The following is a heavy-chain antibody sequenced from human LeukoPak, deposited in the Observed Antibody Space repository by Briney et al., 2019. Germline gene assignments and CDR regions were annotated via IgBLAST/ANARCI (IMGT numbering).Heavy chain of an antibody. V-gene: IGHV4-39*01. D-gene: IGHD1-26*01. Sequence: PSETLSLTCTVSGGSISSSSYSWGWIRQPPGKGLEWIGSISYSGNTYYSPSLKSRVTISIDTSKNQFSLKLNSVTAADTAVYYCARLRGIILGALLHYYFDYWGQGTLVSVSS. J-gene: IGHJ4*02. CDR1: GGSISSSSYS. CDR2: ISYSGNT. CDR3: ARLRGIILGALLHYYFDY.